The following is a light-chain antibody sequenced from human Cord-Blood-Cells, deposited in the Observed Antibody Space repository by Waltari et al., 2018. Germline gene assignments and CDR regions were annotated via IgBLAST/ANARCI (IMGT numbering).Light chain of an antibody. Sequence: QSALTQPRSVSGSPGQSVTLSCTGTRSDVGGYNYVSWSQQHPGKAPKLMIYDVSKRPSGVPDRFSGSKSVNTASLTISGLQAEDEADYYCCSYAGSYTLVFGGGTKLTVL. J-gene: IGLJ2*01. CDR1: RSDVGGYNY. CDR2: DVS. CDR3: CSYAGSYTLV. V-gene: IGLV2-11*01.